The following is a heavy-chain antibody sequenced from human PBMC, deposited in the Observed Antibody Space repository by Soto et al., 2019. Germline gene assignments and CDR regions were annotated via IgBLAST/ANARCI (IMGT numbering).Heavy chain of an antibody. V-gene: IGHV1-3*01. D-gene: IGHD6-13*01. CDR3: AISGFSSSWFDY. Sequence: QVQLVQSGAEVKKPGASVKVSCKASGYTFTSYTMHWVRQAPGQRLEWMGWINAGNGNTKYSQKFQGRVTITRDTSASTAYVELSSLRSDDTAVYYCAISGFSSSWFDYWGQGTLVTVSS. J-gene: IGHJ5*01. CDR1: GYTFTSYT. CDR2: INAGNGNT.